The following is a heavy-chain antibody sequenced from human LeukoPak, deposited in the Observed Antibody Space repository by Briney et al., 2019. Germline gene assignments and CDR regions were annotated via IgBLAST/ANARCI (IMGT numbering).Heavy chain of an antibody. Sequence: SVKVSCKASGFTFTSSAVQWVRQARGQRLGWIGWIVVGSGNTNYAQKFQERVTITRDMSTSKAYMELSSLRSEDTAVYSCAAVPDLRFLEWLYFDYWGQGTLVTVSS. CDR3: AAVPDLRFLEWLYFDY. CDR1: GFTFTSSA. D-gene: IGHD3-3*01. CDR2: IVVGSGNT. J-gene: IGHJ4*02. V-gene: IGHV1-58*01.